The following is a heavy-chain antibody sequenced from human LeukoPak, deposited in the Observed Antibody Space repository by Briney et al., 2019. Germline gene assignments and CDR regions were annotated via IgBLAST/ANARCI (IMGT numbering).Heavy chain of an antibody. CDR1: GGTFSSYA. V-gene: IGHV1-18*01. D-gene: IGHD4-17*01. CDR3: ARGDYVPEFDY. J-gene: IGHJ4*02. Sequence: GASVKVSCKASGGTFSSYAISWVRQAPGQGLEWMGWISAYNGNTNYAQKLQGRVTMTTDTSTSTAYMELRSLRSDDTAVCYCARGDYVPEFDYWGQGTLVTVSA. CDR2: ISAYNGNT.